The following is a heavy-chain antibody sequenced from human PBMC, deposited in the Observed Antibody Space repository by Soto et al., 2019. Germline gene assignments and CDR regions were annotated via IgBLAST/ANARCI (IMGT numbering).Heavy chain of an antibody. J-gene: IGHJ6*02. CDR3: AKALPRITMVRGVNYYGMDV. CDR1: GITLNNSG. D-gene: IGHD3-10*01. CDR2: ISHDGSEQ. V-gene: IGHV3-30*18. Sequence: GGSLRLSCRVSGITLNNSGIHWDRQAPGKGLEWMAVISHDGSEQYYADSMKGRLNISRDNSKNTLYLQMNSLRAEDTAVYYCAKALPRITMVRGVNYYGMDVWGQGTTVTVSS.